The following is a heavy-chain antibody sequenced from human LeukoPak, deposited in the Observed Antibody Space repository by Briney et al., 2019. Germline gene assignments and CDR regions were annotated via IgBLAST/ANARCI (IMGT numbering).Heavy chain of an antibody. CDR3: ARGGCSSSSRTRKFDY. CDR2: INHSGST. CDR1: GGSFSGYY. D-gene: IGHD6-6*01. Sequence: SETLSLTCAVYGGSFSGYYWSWIRQPPGKGLEWIGEINHSGSTNYNPSLKSRVTISVDTSKNQFSLKLSSVTAADTAVYYCARGGCSSSSRTRKFDYWGQGTLVTVSS. V-gene: IGHV4-34*01. J-gene: IGHJ4*02.